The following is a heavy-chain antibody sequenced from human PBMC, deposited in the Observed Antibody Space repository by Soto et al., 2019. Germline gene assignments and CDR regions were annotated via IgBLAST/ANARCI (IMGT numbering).Heavy chain of an antibody. Sequence: PSETLSLTCAVYGGSFSGYYWSWIRQPPGKGLEWIGEINHSGSTNYNPSLKSRVTISVDTSKNQFSLKLSSVTAADTAVYYCASNRRSSGWYLGHRWFDPWGQGTLVTVSS. V-gene: IGHV4-34*01. CDR3: ASNRRSSGWYLGHRWFDP. J-gene: IGHJ5*02. D-gene: IGHD6-19*01. CDR2: INHSGST. CDR1: GGSFSGYY.